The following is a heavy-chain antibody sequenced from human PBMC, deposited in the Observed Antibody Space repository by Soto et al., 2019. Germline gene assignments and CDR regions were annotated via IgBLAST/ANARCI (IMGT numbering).Heavy chain of an antibody. CDR2: ISAYNGNT. V-gene: IGHV1-18*01. J-gene: IGHJ6*02. CDR3: VRYCGGDCYPNYYGMDV. D-gene: IGHD2-21*02. CDR1: GYTFTSYG. Sequence: ASVKVSCKASGYTFTSYGISWVRRAPGQGLEWMGWISAYNGNTNYAQKLQGRVTMTTDTSTSTAYMELRSLRSDDTAVYYCVRYCGGDCYPNYYGMDVWGQGTTVTVSS.